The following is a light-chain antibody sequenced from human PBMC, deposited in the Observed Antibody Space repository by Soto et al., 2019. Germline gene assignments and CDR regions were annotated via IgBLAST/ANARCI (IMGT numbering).Light chain of an antibody. CDR1: SSDVGRYNL. V-gene: IGLV2-23*02. CDR3: CSYAGSSPPVV. J-gene: IGLJ2*01. Sequence: QSVLTQPASVSGSPGQSITISCTGTSSDVGRYNLVSWYQQHPGKAPKLMIYEVSKRPSGVSNRFSGSKSGNTASLTISGLQAEDEADYYCCSYAGSSPPVVFGGGTKVTVL. CDR2: EVS.